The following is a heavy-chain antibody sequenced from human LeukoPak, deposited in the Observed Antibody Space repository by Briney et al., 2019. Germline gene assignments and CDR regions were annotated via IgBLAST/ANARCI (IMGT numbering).Heavy chain of an antibody. D-gene: IGHD6-13*01. CDR3: ARDNNGVAYSSSCFDY. Sequence: SVKVSCKASGGTFSSYAISWVRQAPGQGLEWMGGIIPIFGTANYAQEFQGRVTITADESTSTAYMELSSLRSEDTAVYYCARDNNGVAYSSSCFDYWGQGTLVTVSS. J-gene: IGHJ4*02. CDR2: IIPIFGTA. CDR1: GGTFSSYA. V-gene: IGHV1-69*01.